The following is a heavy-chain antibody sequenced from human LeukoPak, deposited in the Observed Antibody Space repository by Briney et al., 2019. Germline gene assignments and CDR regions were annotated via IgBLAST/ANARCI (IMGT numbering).Heavy chain of an antibody. D-gene: IGHD6-13*01. Sequence: QSGGSLRLSCAASGFTFSSYAMSWVRQAPGKGLEWVSAISGSGGSTYYADSVKGRFTISRDNSKNSLYLQMNSLRAEDTAVYYCARDGSSWYEGYWGQGTLVTVSS. CDR3: ARDGSSWYEGY. J-gene: IGHJ4*02. V-gene: IGHV3-23*01. CDR2: ISGSGGST. CDR1: GFTFSSYA.